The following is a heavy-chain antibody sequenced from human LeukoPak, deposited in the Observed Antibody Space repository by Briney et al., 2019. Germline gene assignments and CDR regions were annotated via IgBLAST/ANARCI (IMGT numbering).Heavy chain of an antibody. D-gene: IGHD6-19*01. CDR1: GFTFSSYA. V-gene: IGHV3-23*01. CDR2: ISGSGGST. J-gene: IGHJ4*02. Sequence: GGSLRLSCAASGFTFSSYAMSWVRQAPGKGLEWVSAISGSGGSTYYADSVKGRFTISRDNSKNTLYLQMNSLRAEDTAVYYCAKDPKQWPARTLDYWGQGTLVTVSS. CDR3: AKDPKQWPARTLDY.